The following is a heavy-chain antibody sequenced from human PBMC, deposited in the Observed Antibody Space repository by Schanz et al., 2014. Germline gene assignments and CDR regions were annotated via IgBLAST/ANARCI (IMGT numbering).Heavy chain of an antibody. CDR3: ARDFHGYGPHLDY. J-gene: IGHJ4*02. Sequence: EVQLVESGGGLVQPGGSLRLSCGSSGFTFSPYWMHWVRQAPGKGLVWVSRINGDGSNTNYADSVKGRFTVSRDNSKNTLYLQLNSLRAEDTAVYYCARDFHGYGPHLDYWGQGSLVTVSS. CDR2: INGDGSNT. D-gene: IGHD5-12*01. V-gene: IGHV3-74*01. CDR1: GFTFSPYW.